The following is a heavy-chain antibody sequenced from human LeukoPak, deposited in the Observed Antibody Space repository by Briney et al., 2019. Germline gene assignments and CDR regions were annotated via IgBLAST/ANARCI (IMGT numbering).Heavy chain of an antibody. CDR2: IHDRENA. CDR1: GDSIYSGDYY. Sequence: SQTLSLTCTVSGDSIYSGDYYWSWIRQLPGKGLEWIGYIHDRENAYYNPSLKSRLTMSVHPSETQFSLKLSSVTAADTAVYYCARAGDGSGSYYVPVWGHGTLVTVSP. D-gene: IGHD3-10*01. V-gene: IGHV4-31*03. J-gene: IGHJ4*01. CDR3: ARAGDGSGSYYVPV.